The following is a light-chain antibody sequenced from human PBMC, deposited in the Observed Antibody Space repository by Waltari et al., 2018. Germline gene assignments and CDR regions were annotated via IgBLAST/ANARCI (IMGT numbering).Light chain of an antibody. CDR1: ETILFNSNNKNY. CDR3: QQYNDWPFT. Sequence: DIVMTQSPDSLAVPLGERATINCKSSETILFNSNNKNYLAWYQQKAGQPPKLLVYWASTRESGVPDRFSGSGSGTDFTLTISSLQAEDVAVYYCQQYNDWPFTFGPGTKVDFK. V-gene: IGKV4-1*01. CDR2: WAS. J-gene: IGKJ3*01.